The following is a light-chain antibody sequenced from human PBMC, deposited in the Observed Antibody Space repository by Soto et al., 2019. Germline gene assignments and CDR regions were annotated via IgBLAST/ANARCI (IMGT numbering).Light chain of an antibody. CDR3: QQYNSYPQT. CDR1: QSISSW. V-gene: IGKV1-5*01. J-gene: IGKJ1*01. CDR2: DAS. Sequence: DIQMTQSPSTLSASVGDRVTITCRASQSISSWLAWYQQKPGKAPKLLIYDASSLESGFPSRLSGSGYGTELTITISSMKPDDFETYYCQQYNSYPQTFGQGTKVDIK.